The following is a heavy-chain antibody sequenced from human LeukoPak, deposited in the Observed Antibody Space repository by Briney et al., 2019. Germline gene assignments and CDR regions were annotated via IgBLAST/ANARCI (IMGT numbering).Heavy chain of an antibody. Sequence: ASVKVSCKASGYTFTSYYMHWVRQAPGQGLEWMGIINPSGGSTSYAQKFQGRVTMTEDTSTDTAYTELSSLRSEDTAVYYCATDPGIAVAGSVWGQGTLVTVSS. CDR1: GYTFTSYY. V-gene: IGHV1-46*01. D-gene: IGHD6-19*01. CDR2: INPSGGST. J-gene: IGHJ4*02. CDR3: ATDPGIAVAGSV.